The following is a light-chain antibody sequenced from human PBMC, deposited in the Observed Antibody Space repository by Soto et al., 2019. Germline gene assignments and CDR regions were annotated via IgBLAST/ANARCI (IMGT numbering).Light chain of an antibody. V-gene: IGKV3-15*01. CDR2: VAS. J-gene: IGKJ5*01. CDR1: QSVSGK. CDR3: QQYNNWPIT. Sequence: EVLMTQSPATLSVSPGERATLSCRASQSVSGKLAWYQQKPGQAPRLLIYVASTRATGIPARFSGSGSGTEFTLTISSLQSEDFAVYYCQQYNNWPITFGQGTRLEIK.